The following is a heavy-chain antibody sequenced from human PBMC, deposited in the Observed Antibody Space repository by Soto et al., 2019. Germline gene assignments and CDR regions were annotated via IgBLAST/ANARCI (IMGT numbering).Heavy chain of an antibody. Sequence: QVQLVESGGGVVQPGRSLRLSCAASGFTFSSYGMHWVRQAPGKGLEWVAVIWYDGSNKYYADSVKGRFTISRDNYKNTLDLQMNRVRPEDTAVYYCARPAYSSGWYDYWGQGTLVTVSS. J-gene: IGHJ4*02. CDR3: ARPAYSSGWYDY. CDR1: GFTFSSYG. D-gene: IGHD6-19*01. V-gene: IGHV3-33*01. CDR2: IWYDGSNK.